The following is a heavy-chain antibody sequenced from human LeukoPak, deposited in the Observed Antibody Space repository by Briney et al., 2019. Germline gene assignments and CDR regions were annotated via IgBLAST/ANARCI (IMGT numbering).Heavy chain of an antibody. J-gene: IGHJ4*02. CDR3: VKNDILKGCDH. CDR2: ISGTGGTT. D-gene: IGHD3-9*01. CDR1: GFTFSGSA. V-gene: IGHV3-23*01. Sequence: GGSLRLSCVGSGFTFSGSAMSWVRQAPGKGLEWVSAISGTGGTTYYVDSVKGRFTVSRDNPKNTMYLQLFSLRVEDTAVYYCVKNDILKGCDHWGQGTLVTVSS.